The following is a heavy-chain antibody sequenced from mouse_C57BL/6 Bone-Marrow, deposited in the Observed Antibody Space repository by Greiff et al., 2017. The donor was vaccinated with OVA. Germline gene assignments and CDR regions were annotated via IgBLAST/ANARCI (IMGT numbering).Heavy chain of an antibody. CDR2: IDPSDSYT. J-gene: IGHJ3*01. Sequence: QVQLQQPGAELVMPGASVKLSCKASGYTFTSYWMHWVKQRPGQGLEWIGEIDPSDSYTNYNQTFKGKSTLTVDKSSSTAYMQLSSRTSEDSAVYYCAREGFYYGNYVFAYWGQGTLVTVSA. D-gene: IGHD2-1*01. CDR1: GYTFTSYW. V-gene: IGHV1-69*01. CDR3: AREGFYYGNYVFAY.